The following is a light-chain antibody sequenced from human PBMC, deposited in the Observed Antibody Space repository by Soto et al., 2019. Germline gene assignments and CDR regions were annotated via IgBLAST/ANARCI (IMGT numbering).Light chain of an antibody. CDR2: GAS. J-gene: IGKJ3*01. CDR3: QQYGSSPPRFT. Sequence: EIVLTQSPGTLSLSPGERATLSCRASQSVSSSYLAWYQQKPGQAPRHLIYGASSRATGIPDRFSGSGSGTDFTLTISRLEPEDFAVYYCQQYGSSPPRFTFGPGTKVDIK. V-gene: IGKV3-20*01. CDR1: QSVSSSY.